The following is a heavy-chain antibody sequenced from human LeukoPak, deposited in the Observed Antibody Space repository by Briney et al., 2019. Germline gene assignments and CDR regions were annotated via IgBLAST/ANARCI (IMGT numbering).Heavy chain of an antibody. CDR3: ARDQGIFDY. V-gene: IGHV3-74*01. Sequence: GGSLRLSGAASGFTFSSYWMHWVRQAPGKGLVWVSRINSDGSSTSYADSVKGRFTISRDNAKNSLYLQMNSLRDEDSAVYYCARDQGIFDYWGQGTLVTVSS. CDR2: INSDGSST. J-gene: IGHJ4*02. CDR1: GFTFSSYW.